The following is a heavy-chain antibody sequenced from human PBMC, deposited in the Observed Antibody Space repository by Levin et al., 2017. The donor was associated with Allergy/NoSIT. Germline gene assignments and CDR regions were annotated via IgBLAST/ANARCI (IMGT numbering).Heavy chain of an antibody. CDR1: GYSFTSYW. Sequence: GGSLRLSCKGSGYSFTSYWIGWVRQMPGKGLEWMGIIYPGDSDTRYSPSFQGQVTISADRSISTAYLQWSSLKASDTAMYYCARRNPGGSGTYQFDYWGQGTLVTVSS. D-gene: IGHD3-10*01. CDR2: IYPGDSDT. V-gene: IGHV5-51*01. J-gene: IGHJ4*02. CDR3: ARRNPGGSGTYQFDY.